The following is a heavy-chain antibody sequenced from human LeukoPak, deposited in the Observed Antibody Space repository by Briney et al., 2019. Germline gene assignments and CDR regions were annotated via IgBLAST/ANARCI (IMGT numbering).Heavy chain of an antibody. J-gene: IGHJ4*02. D-gene: IGHD3-22*01. V-gene: IGHV4-39*01. CDR2: IYYSENT. Sequence: PSETLSLTCSVSGGSISRRGDYWGWIRQPPGKGLEWIGSIYYSENTYFNPSLKSRVTISVDTSKNQFSLKLSSVTAADTAVYYCARGPTYYYDSSGYYFPDWGQGTLVTVSS. CDR1: GGSISRRGDY. CDR3: ARGPTYYYDSSGYYFPD.